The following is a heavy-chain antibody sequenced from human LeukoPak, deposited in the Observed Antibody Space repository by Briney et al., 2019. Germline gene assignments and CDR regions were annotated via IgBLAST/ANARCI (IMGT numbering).Heavy chain of an antibody. CDR1: GGTFSSYA. J-gene: IGHJ4*02. CDR2: IIPIFGTA. Sequence: EASVKVSCKASGGTFSSYAISWVRQAPGQGLEWMGRIIPIFGTANYAQKFQGRVTITTDESTSTAYMELSSLRSEDTAVYYCARGSLVTREGHYLDHWGQGTLVTVSS. D-gene: IGHD6-6*01. V-gene: IGHV1-69*05. CDR3: ARGSLVTREGHYLDH.